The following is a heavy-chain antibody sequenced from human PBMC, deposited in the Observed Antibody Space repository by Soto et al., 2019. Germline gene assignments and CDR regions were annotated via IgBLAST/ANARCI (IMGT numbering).Heavy chain of an antibody. J-gene: IGHJ5*02. CDR2: MNPNSGET. V-gene: IGHV1-8*01. Sequence: QEQLVQSGAEVKKPGASVKVSCKTSGYTFTDYDINWVRQATGQGLEWIGWMNPNSGETGYAQKFQGRLTMTRSATLSTADLELSSLRSEDTAVYYCARVAVAARPRWYNWFDPWGQGTLVTVSS. CDR1: GYTFTDYD. CDR3: ARVAVAARPRWYNWFDP. D-gene: IGHD2-15*01.